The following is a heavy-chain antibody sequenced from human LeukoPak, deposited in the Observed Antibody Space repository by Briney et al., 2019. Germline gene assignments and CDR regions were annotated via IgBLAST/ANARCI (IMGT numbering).Heavy chain of an antibody. J-gene: IGHJ3*02. CDR3: ARVIVATNTFDAFDI. Sequence: GGSLRLSCAASGLIVSSNYMSWVRQAPGKGLEWVSIIYGDGSTYYADSMKGRFTISRDNSKNTLYLQMSSLRVEDTAVYYCARVIVATNTFDAFDIWGQGTMVTVSS. CDR1: GLIVSSNY. CDR2: IYGDGST. V-gene: IGHV3-53*01. D-gene: IGHD5-12*01.